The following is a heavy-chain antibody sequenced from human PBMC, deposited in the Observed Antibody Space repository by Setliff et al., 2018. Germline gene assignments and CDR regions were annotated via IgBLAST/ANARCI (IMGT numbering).Heavy chain of an antibody. D-gene: IGHD3-22*01. J-gene: IGHJ5*02. CDR1: GGSISSGTYY. CDR2: IYYSGTT. Sequence: PSETLSLTCTVSGGSISSGTYYWSWIRQHPGKGLEWIGYIYYSGTTYYNPSLKSRVTISLDTSKNQFSLNLSSVTAADTAVYYCARGTFDTSGYPGWFDPWGQGTLVTVSS. CDR3: ARGTFDTSGYPGWFDP. V-gene: IGHV4-31*03.